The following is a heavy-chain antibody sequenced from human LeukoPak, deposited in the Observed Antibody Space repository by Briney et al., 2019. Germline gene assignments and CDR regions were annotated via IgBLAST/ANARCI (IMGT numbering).Heavy chain of an antibody. CDR2: LYYTGGT. CDR3: ARHHEYIWGSSVDYYAMDV. J-gene: IGHJ6*02. Sequence: PSETLSLTCTVSGGSIDSYYWSWIRQPPGKRLEWIGYLYYTGGTNYNPSLKSRVTISFDTSKNLFSLNLSSVTAADTAVYYCARHHEYIWGSSVDYYAMDVWGQGTTVTVSS. V-gene: IGHV4-59*08. CDR1: GGSIDSYY. D-gene: IGHD3-16*01.